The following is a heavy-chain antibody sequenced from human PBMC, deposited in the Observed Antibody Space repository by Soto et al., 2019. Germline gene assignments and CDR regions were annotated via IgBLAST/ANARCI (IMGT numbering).Heavy chain of an antibody. D-gene: IGHD6-13*01. J-gene: IGHJ1*01. V-gene: IGHV1-18*01. CDR1: GYTFTSYG. CDR3: ALTYSSSWYWFYFQH. CDR2: ISAYNGNT. Sequence: ASVKVSCKASGYTFTSYGISWVRQAPGQGLEWMGWISAYNGNTNYAQKIQGRVTMTADTSTSTAYMELRSLRSDDTAVYYCALTYSSSWYWFYFQHWGQGTLVTVSS.